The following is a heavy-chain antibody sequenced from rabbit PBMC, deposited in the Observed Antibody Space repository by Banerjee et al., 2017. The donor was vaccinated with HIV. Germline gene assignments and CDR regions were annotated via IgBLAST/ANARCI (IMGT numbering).Heavy chain of an antibody. CDR1: GFTISSSYW. V-gene: IGHV1S45*01. D-gene: IGHD6-1*01. J-gene: IGHJ3*01. Sequence: QEQLVESGGDLVQPEGSLTLTCTASGFTISSSYWIYWVRQAPGKGLEWIACIYTSSGTTYYASWAKGRFTISKTSSTTVTLQMTSLTAADTATYFCTRLGLWGQGTLVTVS. CDR3: TRLGL. CDR2: IYTSSGTT.